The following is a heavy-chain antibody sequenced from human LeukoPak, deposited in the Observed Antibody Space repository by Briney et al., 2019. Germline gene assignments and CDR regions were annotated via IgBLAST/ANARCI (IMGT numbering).Heavy chain of an antibody. Sequence: PGGSLRLSCAASGFTFSSYAMSWVRQAPGEGLEWVSGISGGATSTDCADSVRGRFSISRDNFKNTVSLQMSSLRAEDTATYYCAKGTDYYGSGGHFDFWGQGALVTVSS. D-gene: IGHD3-10*01. CDR2: ISGGATST. V-gene: IGHV3-23*01. J-gene: IGHJ4*02. CDR3: AKGTDYYGSGGHFDF. CDR1: GFTFSSYA.